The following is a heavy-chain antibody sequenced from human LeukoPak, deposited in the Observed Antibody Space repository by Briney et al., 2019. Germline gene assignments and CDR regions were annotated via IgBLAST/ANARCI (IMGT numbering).Heavy chain of an antibody. V-gene: IGHV5-51*01. CDR1: GYSFTSYW. Sequence: GESLKVSCKGSGYSFTSYWIGWVRQMPGKGLEWMGIIYPGDSDTRYSPSFQGQVTISADKSISTAYLQWSSLKASDNAIYYCARHTRDFVDYWGQGTLVTVSS. J-gene: IGHJ4*02. CDR2: IYPGDSDT. D-gene: IGHD3-3*01. CDR3: ARHTRDFVDY.